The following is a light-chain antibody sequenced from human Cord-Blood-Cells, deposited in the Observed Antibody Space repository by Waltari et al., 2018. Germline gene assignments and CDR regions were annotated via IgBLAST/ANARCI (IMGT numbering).Light chain of an antibody. V-gene: IGKV4-1*01. CDR3: QQYYSTPPT. CDR1: QSVLYSSNNKNY. J-gene: IGKJ2*01. CDR2: WAS. Sequence: DIVMTQSPDSLAVSLGERATINCKSSQSVLYSSNNKNYLAWYQQKPGQPPKLLIYWASTRESGVPDRFSCSGSETDFTLTISSLQAEDVAVYYCQQYYSTPPTFGQGTKLEIK.